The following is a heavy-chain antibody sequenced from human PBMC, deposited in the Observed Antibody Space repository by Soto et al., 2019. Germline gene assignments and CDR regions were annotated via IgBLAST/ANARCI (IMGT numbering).Heavy chain of an antibody. D-gene: IGHD1-1*01. CDR2: IKQDGSGK. CDR1: GFTFSSYW. Sequence: PGGSLRLSCAASGFTFSSYWMSWVRQAPGKGLEWVANIKQDGSGKYYVDSVKGRFTISRDNAKNSLYLQMNSLRAEDTAVYYCASMQTAYYYYMDVWGKGTSVTVSS. J-gene: IGHJ6*03. V-gene: IGHV3-7*01. CDR3: ASMQTAYYYYMDV.